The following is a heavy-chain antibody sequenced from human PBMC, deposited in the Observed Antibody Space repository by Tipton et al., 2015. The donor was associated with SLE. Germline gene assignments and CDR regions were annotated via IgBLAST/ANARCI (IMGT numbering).Heavy chain of an antibody. CDR1: GFRFDGYA. CDR3: AKHFDSGTYFAGPLNY. J-gene: IGHJ4*02. V-gene: IGHV3-9*01. Sequence: SLRLSCAASGFRFDGYAMNWVRQSAGRGLEWVSSISWNSHNRDYADPVKGRFTISGDNAQNIVYLQMNSLRDEDTAVYYCAKHFDSGTYFAGPLNYWGQGTLVTVSS. CDR2: ISWNSHNR. D-gene: IGHD3-22*01.